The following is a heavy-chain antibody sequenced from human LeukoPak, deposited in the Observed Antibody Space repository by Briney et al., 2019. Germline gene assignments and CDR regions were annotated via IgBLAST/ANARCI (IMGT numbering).Heavy chain of an antibody. CDR2: IRGDGGST. CDR3: AKADPRTKMATTL. J-gene: IGHJ4*02. CDR1: GFTVDNYA. Sequence: GGSHRLSCAAAGFTVDNYAMGWVRHAPGGGLEWVFLIRGDGGSTYYTDCVKGRFTISRDNSKNSLYLQMNSLRTEDTAFYYCAKADPRTKMATTLWGQGTLVTVSS. V-gene: IGHV3-43*02. D-gene: IGHD5-24*01.